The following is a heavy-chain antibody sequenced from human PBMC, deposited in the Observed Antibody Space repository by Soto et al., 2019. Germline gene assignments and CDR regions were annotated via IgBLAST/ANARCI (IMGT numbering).Heavy chain of an antibody. CDR1: GYTFTNYA. CDR3: ARDLAAAGPFDC. CDR2: ISAYNGNT. D-gene: IGHD6-13*01. V-gene: IGHV1-18*01. Sequence: QVQLVQSGAEVKKPGASVKVSCKASGYTFTNYAFSWVRQAPGQGLEWMGWISAYNGNTNYPQKLQGRVTMTTDTSTSTAYMELRSRRSDDTAVYYCARDLAAAGPFDCWGQGTLVTVSS. J-gene: IGHJ4*02.